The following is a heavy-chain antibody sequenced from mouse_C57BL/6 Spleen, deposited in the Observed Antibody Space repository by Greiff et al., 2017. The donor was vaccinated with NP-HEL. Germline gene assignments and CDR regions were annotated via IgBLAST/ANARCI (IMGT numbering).Heavy chain of an antibody. V-gene: IGHV5-17*01. CDR3: ARDGYYVRWYFDV. J-gene: IGHJ1*03. D-gene: IGHD2-3*01. CDR2: ISSGSSTI. CDR1: GFTFSDYG. Sequence: EVKLMESGGGLVKPGGSLKLSCAASGFTFSDYGMHWVRQAPEKGLEWVAYISSGSSTIYYADTVKGRFTISRDNAKNTLFLQMTSLRSEDTAMYYCARDGYYVRWYFDVWGTGTTVTVSS.